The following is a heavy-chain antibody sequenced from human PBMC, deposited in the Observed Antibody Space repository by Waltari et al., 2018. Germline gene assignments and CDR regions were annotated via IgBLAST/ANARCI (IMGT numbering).Heavy chain of an antibody. J-gene: IGHJ4*02. CDR1: GYTFTGYY. Sequence: QVQLVQSGAEVKKPGASVKVSCKASGYTFTGYYMHWVRQAPGPGLEWMGWNNPNSGGTNYAQKVQGRGTMTRETSISKAYMELSRLRSDDTAVYYCARGGGYCSSTSCLNFDYWGQGTLVTVSS. CDR2: NNPNSGGT. V-gene: IGHV1-2*02. CDR3: ARGGGYCSSTSCLNFDY. D-gene: IGHD2-2*01.